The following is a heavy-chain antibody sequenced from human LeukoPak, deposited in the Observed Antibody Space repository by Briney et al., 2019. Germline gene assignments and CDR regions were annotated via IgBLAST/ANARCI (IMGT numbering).Heavy chain of an antibody. V-gene: IGHV3-33*01. CDR1: GFTYSSYG. CDR3: ARNRYSSSWYSQFNYGMDV. D-gene: IGHD6-13*01. CDR2: IWYDGSNK. Sequence: PGRSLRLSCAASGFTYSSYGMHWVRQAPGKGLEWVAVIWYDGSNKYYADSVKGRFTISRDNSKNTLYLQMNSLRAEDTAVYYCARNRYSSSWYSQFNYGMDVWGQGTTVTVSS. J-gene: IGHJ6*02.